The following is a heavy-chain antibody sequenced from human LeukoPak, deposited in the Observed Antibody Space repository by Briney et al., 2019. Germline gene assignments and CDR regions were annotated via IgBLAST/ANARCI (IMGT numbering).Heavy chain of an antibody. CDR1: GFTFSSYE. J-gene: IGHJ6*04. CDR3: AELGITMIGGV. CDR2: ISSSGSTI. V-gene: IGHV3-48*03. Sequence: GGSLRLSCAASGFTFSSYEMNWVRQTPGKGLEWVSYISSSGSTIYYADSVKGRFTTSRDNAKNSLYLQMNSLRAEDTAVYYCAELGITMIGGVWGKGTTVTISS. D-gene: IGHD3-10*02.